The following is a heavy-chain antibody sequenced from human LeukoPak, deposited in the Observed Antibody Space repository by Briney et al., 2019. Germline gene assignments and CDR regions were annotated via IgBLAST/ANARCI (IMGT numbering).Heavy chain of an antibody. D-gene: IGHD3-22*01. CDR2: INPSGGST. CDR1: GYTFTSYY. J-gene: IGHJ4*02. Sequence: GASVTVSCKASGYTFTSYYMHWVRQAPGQGLEWMGIINPSGGSTSYAQKFQGRVTMTRDTSTSTVYMELSSLRSEDTAVYYCARGPYYYDSSGYYLSFDYWGQGTLVTVSS. V-gene: IGHV1-46*01. CDR3: ARGPYYYDSSGYYLSFDY.